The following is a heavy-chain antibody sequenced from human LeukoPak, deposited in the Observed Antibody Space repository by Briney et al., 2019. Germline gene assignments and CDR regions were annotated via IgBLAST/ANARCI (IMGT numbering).Heavy chain of an antibody. CDR3: ATTTYYDIPFDY. CDR1: GYTLTELS. Sequence: ASVKVSCKVSGYTLTELSMHGVRQAPGKGLEWMGGFDPEDGETIYAQKFQGRVTMTEDTSTDTAYMELSSLRSEDTAVYYCATTTYYDIPFDYWGQGTLVTVSS. D-gene: IGHD3-9*01. V-gene: IGHV1-24*01. J-gene: IGHJ4*02. CDR2: FDPEDGET.